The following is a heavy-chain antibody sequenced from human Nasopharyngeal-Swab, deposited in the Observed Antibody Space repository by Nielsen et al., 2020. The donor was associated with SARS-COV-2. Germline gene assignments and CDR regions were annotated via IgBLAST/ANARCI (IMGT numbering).Heavy chain of an antibody. Sequence: GGSLRLSCAASGFTFSSYSMNWVRRAPGKGLEWVSYISSSSSTIYYADSVKGRFTISRDNAKNSLYLQMNSLRAEDTAVYYCARGGRGIDGEPIWGQGTMVTVSS. V-gene: IGHV3-48*04. CDR2: ISSSSSTI. CDR1: GFTFSSYS. CDR3: ARGGRGIDGEPI. J-gene: IGHJ3*02. D-gene: IGHD4-17*01.